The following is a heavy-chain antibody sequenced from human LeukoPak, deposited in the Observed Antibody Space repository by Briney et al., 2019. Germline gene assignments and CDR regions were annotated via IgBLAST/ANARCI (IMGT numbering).Heavy chain of an antibody. Sequence: PSETLSLTCTVSGGSISSHYGSWIRQPPGKGLEWVGYIYYSGSTNYNPSLKSRVTISGDTSKNQFSLKLSSVTAADTAVDYCARGAGDDKGWFYPWGQGTLVIVSS. V-gene: IGHV4-59*11. CDR2: IYYSGST. J-gene: IGHJ5*02. CDR1: GGSISSHY. CDR3: ARGAGDDKGWFYP. D-gene: IGHD7-27*01.